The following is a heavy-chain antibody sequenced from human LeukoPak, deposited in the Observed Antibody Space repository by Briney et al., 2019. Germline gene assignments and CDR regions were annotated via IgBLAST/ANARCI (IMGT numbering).Heavy chain of an antibody. Sequence: PGGSLRLSCAASGFTFSSYSMNWVRQAPGKGLEWVSSISSSSTYVYYADSVKGRFTISRDNAENSLYLLMSSLRAEDTAVYYCARGPFSYGNFDYWGQGTLVTVSS. CDR2: ISSSSTYV. CDR1: GFTFSSYS. J-gene: IGHJ4*02. CDR3: ARGPFSYGNFDY. D-gene: IGHD4-17*01. V-gene: IGHV3-21*01.